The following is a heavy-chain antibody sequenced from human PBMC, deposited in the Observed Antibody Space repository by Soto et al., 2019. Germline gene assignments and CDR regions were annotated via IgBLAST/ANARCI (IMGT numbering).Heavy chain of an antibody. Sequence: SVKVSCKASGGTFSSYAISWVRQAPGQGLEWMGGIIPIFGTANYAQKFQGRVTITADESTSTAYMELSSLRSEDTAVYYCASGPTARPHYYYYGMDVWGQGTTVTVSS. CDR3: ASGPTARPHYYYYGMDV. CDR1: GGTFSSYA. V-gene: IGHV1-69*13. J-gene: IGHJ6*02. CDR2: IIPIFGTA. D-gene: IGHD6-6*01.